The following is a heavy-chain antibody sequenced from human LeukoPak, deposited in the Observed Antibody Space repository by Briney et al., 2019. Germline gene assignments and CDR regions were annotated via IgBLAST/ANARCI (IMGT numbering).Heavy chain of an antibody. V-gene: IGHV1-2*04. J-gene: IGHJ4*02. CDR2: INPNSGGT. D-gene: IGHD3-9*01. CDR1: GYTFTGYY. CDR3: ARGLFGYFDWLLYDY. Sequence: ASVKVSCKASGYTFTGYYMHWVRQAPGQGLEWMGWINPNSGGTNYAQKFQGWVTMTRDTSISTAYMELSRLRSDDTAVYYCARGLFGYFDWLLYDYWGQGTLVTVSS.